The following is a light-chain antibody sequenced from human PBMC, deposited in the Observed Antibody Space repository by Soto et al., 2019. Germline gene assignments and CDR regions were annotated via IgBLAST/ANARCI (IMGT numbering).Light chain of an antibody. V-gene: IGKV1-39*01. CDR3: QQYDNSPLT. CDR1: QSISTY. J-gene: IGKJ4*01. CDR2: TTS. Sequence: DIQMTQSPSSLSAYVGDRVTITCRASQSISTYLNWYLQKPGKAPNLLIYTTSILESGVPSRFSGSGSGTDFTLTISRLEPEDFAVYYCQQYDNSPLTFGGGTKVDIK.